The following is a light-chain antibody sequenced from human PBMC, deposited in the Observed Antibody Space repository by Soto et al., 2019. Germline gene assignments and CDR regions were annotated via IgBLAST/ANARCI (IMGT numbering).Light chain of an antibody. J-gene: IGLJ3*02. CDR1: SSDVGSYNL. CDR2: EAT. V-gene: IGLV2-23*01. CDR3: CSYADSYWL. Sequence: QSALTQPASVSGSPGQSITISCTGTSSDVGSYNLVSWYQQHPDKAPKLVIYEATERPSGVSNRFSGSMSGNTASLTISGLQADDEADYYCCSYADSYWLFGGGTKLTVL.